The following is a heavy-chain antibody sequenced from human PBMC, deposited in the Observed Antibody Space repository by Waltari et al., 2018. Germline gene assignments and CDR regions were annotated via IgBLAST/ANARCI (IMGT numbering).Heavy chain of an antibody. CDR3: ANSTLKGYY. CDR1: QSTFSNYA. Sequence: EVQLLESGGGLAQPGGSMSISCEASQSTFSNYAMSWVRQAPGKGLEWISGIRGSGDSTYYADSVTGRFTISRDNSKNTLYLQMNSLRAEDTAVYYCANSTLKGYYWGQGTLVTVSS. V-gene: IGHV3-23*01. J-gene: IGHJ4*02. CDR2: IRGSGDST.